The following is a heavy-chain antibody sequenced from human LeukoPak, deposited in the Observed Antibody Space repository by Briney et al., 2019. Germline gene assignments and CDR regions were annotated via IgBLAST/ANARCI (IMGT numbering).Heavy chain of an antibody. CDR2: IYYSGST. D-gene: IGHD2-15*01. CDR3: ARVVGGPPPLYYFDY. CDR1: GGSISSSSYY. J-gene: IGHJ4*02. Sequence: PSETLSLTCTVSGGSISSSSYYWGWIRQPPGKGLEWIGSIYYSGSTNYNPSLKSRVTMSVDTSKNQFSLKLSSVTAADTAVYYCARVVGGPPPLYYFDYWGQGTLVTVSS. V-gene: IGHV4-39*07.